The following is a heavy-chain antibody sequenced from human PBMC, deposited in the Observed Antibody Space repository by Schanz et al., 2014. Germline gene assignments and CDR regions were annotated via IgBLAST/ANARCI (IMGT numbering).Heavy chain of an antibody. Sequence: QVQLIQSGAEVKKPGASVKVSCTASGYTFTSYDINWVRQAPGQGLEWMGWISAYNGNTNYAQKLQGRVTMTTDTSTSTAYMEVSSLRSEDTAVYYCARSGSSNWYFFDYWGQGTLVTVSS. J-gene: IGHJ4*02. V-gene: IGHV1-18*01. CDR3: ARSGSSNWYFFDY. D-gene: IGHD6-13*01. CDR2: ISAYNGNT. CDR1: GYTFTSYD.